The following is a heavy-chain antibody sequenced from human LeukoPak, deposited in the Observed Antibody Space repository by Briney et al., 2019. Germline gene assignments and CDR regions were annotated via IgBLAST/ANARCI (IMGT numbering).Heavy chain of an antibody. CDR1: GFTFSNFG. J-gene: IGHJ4*02. CDR3: AKGPPALEHSTHRFDY. V-gene: IGHV3-23*01. Sequence: GGSLRLSCAASGFTFSNFGMSWVRQGPGKGPEWGSGISGSDSSTYYADSVKGRFTISRDNSKNTLYLQMNSLKAEDTAVYYCAKGPPALEHSTHRFDYWGQGTLVTVSS. CDR2: ISGSDSST. D-gene: IGHD3-16*02.